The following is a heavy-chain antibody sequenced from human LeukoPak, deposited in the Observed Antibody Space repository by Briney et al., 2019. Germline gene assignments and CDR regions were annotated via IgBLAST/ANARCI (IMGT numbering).Heavy chain of an antibody. CDR3: AREGFMTTRGDLSDY. J-gene: IGHJ4*02. D-gene: IGHD4-4*01. V-gene: IGHV1-2*02. CDR1: GYTFTGYY. CDR2: INPNSGGT. Sequence: ASVKVSCKASGYTFTGYYMHWVRQAPGQGLEWMGWINPNSGGTNYAQKFQGRVTMTRDTSISTAYMELSRLRSDDTAVYYCAREGFMTTRGDLSDYWGQGTLVTVSS.